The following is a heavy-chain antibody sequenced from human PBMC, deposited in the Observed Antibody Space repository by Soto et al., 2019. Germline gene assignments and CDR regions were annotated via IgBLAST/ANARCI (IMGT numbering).Heavy chain of an antibody. D-gene: IGHD3-22*01. J-gene: IGHJ6*02. CDR1: GFTFSSYA. CDR3: AKEGGYYFYYYYGMDV. CDR2: ISGSGGST. Sequence: EVQLLESGGGLVQPGGSLRLSCAASGFTFSSYAMSWVRQAPGKGLEWVSAISGSGGSTYYADSVKGRFTISRDNSKNTLYLQMNSLRAEDTAVYYCAKEGGYYFYYYYGMDVWGPGTTVTVSS. V-gene: IGHV3-23*01.